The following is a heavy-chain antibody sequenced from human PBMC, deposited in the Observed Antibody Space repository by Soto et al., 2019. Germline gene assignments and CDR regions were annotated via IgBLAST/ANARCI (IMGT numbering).Heavy chain of an antibody. J-gene: IGHJ4*02. CDR2: IYHTGRT. D-gene: IGHD6-6*01. V-gene: IGHV4-4*02. CDR3: ARASSSSSAADY. CDR1: GGSVSSTNW. Sequence: SETLSLTCAVSGGSVSSTNWWSWVRQPPGKGLEWIGEIYHTGRTNYNPSLESRVSISMDTSENHFAMRLTSVTAADSAVYYCARASSSSSAADYWGQGLQVTVSS.